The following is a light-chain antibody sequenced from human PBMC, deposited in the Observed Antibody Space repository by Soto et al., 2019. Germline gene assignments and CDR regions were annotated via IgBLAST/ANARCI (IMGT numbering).Light chain of an antibody. CDR1: QSISSW. Sequence: DIQMTQSPSTLSASVGDRVTITCRASQSISSWLAWYQQKPGKAPKLLIYKASSLESGVPSRFSGSGSGTEFTLTMSSLQPDDFATYYCQQYNSYPYTFGQGTKLEIK. CDR3: QQYNSYPYT. J-gene: IGKJ2*01. CDR2: KAS. V-gene: IGKV1-5*03.